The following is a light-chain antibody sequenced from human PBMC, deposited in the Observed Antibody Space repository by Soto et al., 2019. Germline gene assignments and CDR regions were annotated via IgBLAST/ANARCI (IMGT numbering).Light chain of an antibody. CDR2: AAS. CDR3: QQSYSTPIT. V-gene: IGKV1-39*01. Sequence: IQMTQSHSTLSGSVGDRVTITCRASQTISSWFAWYQQKPGKAPKLLIYAASSLQSGVPSRFSGSGSGTDFTLTISSLQPEDFATYYCQQSYSTPITFGQGTRLEIK. J-gene: IGKJ5*01. CDR1: QTISSW.